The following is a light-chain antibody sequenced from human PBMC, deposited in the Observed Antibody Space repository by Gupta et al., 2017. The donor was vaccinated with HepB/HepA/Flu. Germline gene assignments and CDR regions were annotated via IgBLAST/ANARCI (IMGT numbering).Light chain of an antibody. CDR3: QQESSSPWT. CDR1: QSVSSN. J-gene: IGKJ1*01. Sequence: EIVMTQSPATLSVSPGERATLSCRASQSVSSNLAWYQQRPGQAPRLLIYGASTRATSFPARFSGSGSGTEFTLTISRLEPEDFAVYYCQQESSSPWTFGQGTQVEIK. CDR2: GAS. V-gene: IGKV3-15*01.